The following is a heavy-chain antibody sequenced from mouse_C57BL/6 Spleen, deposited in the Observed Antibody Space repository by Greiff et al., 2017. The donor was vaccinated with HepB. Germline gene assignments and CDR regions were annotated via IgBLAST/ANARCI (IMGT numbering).Heavy chain of an antibody. CDR2: IYPGDGDT. D-gene: IGHD1-1*01. J-gene: IGHJ2*01. Sequence: VQRVESGPELVKPGASVKISCKASGYAFSSSWMNWVKQRPGKGLEWIGRIYPGDGDTNYNGKFKGKATLTADKSSSTAYMQLSSLTSEDSAVYFCASNYGSSYFDYWGQGTTLTVSS. CDR3: ASNYGSSYFDY. CDR1: GYAFSSSW. V-gene: IGHV1-82*01.